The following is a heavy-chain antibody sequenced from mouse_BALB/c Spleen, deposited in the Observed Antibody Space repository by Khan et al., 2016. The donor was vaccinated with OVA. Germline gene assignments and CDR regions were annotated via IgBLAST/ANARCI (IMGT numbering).Heavy chain of an antibody. CDR3: ASHSYRYDFTY. CDR1: GFSLTTYG. Sequence: QVQLQQSGPGLVQPSQSLSITCTVSGFSLTTYGIHWVRQSPGKGLEWLGVIWSGGSTDYNAPFISRLSISKDNSKSQVFFKMNSLQSDDTAIYYCASHSYRYDFTYWGQGTLVTVSA. V-gene: IGHV2-2*01. D-gene: IGHD2-12*01. CDR2: IWSGGST. J-gene: IGHJ3*01.